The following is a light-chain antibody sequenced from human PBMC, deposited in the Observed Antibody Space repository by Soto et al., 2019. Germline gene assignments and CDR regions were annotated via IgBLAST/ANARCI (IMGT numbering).Light chain of an antibody. CDR2: YDS. J-gene: IGLJ2*01. CDR1: NIRTKA. Sequence: SYVLTQPPSVSVAPGNTARITCGGNNIRTKAVHWYQQEAGQAPVLVIYYDSDRPSGIPERFSGSNSGSSAILTISRVEAGDEADYYGQVWESNTDHVVFGGGTKLTVL. CDR3: QVWESNTDHVV. V-gene: IGLV3-21*01.